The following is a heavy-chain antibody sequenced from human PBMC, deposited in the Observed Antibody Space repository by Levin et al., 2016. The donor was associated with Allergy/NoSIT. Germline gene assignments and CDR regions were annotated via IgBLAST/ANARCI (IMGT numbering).Heavy chain of an antibody. J-gene: IGHJ4*02. CDR2: INHSGST. Sequence: SETLSLTCAVYGGSFSGYYWSWIRQPPGKGLEWIGEINHSGSTNYNPSLKSRVTISVDTSKNQFSLKLSSVTAADTAVYYCARGLKYSSSWYGSFDYWGQGTLVTVSS. CDR1: GGSFSGYY. CDR3: ARGLKYSSSWYGSFDY. V-gene: IGHV4-34*01. D-gene: IGHD6-13*01.